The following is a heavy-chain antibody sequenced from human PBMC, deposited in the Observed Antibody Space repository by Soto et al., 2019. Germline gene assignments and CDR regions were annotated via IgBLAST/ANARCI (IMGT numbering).Heavy chain of an antibody. V-gene: IGHV4-61*01. CDR3: ARAGGGWGRYGLDV. CDR1: GDSISSGNFY. Sequence: QVQLQESGPGLVKPSETLSLTCIVSGDSISSGNFYWTWIRQPPGKGLECIGKIYRSGSTHYNPSLRSGMSISIDTSKNQFSLRLSSVTAADTAVYYCARAGGGWGRYGLDVWGQGTTVTVSS. D-gene: IGHD3-16*01. CDR2: IYRSGST. J-gene: IGHJ6*02.